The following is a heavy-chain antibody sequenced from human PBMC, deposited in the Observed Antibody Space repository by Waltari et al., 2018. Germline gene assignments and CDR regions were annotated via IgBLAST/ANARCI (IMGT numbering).Heavy chain of an antibody. J-gene: IGHJ4*02. V-gene: IGHV3-53*01. D-gene: IGHD6-19*01. CDR2: IYSDGRT. CDR1: GFNVSRNY. CDR3: AREVYRSGGH. Sequence: ELQLVESGGGLIQPGGSLSLSWSASGFNVSRNYMSWVRQAPGEGLEWVAIIYSDGRTYYADSVKGRFTISRDNSKNTLYLQMNSLRAEDTAIYYCAREVYRSGGHWGQGTLVTVSS.